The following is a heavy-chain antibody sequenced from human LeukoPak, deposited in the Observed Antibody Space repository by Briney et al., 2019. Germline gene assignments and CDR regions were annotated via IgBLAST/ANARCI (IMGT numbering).Heavy chain of an antibody. CDR2: INHSGST. J-gene: IGHJ4*02. D-gene: IGHD1-26*01. Sequence: SETLSLTCAVYGGSFSGYYWGWIRQPPGKGLEWIGEINHSGSTNYNPSLKSRVTISVDTSKNQFSLKLSSVTAADTAVYYCARAIVGATTRFDYWGQGTLVTVSS. CDR3: ARAIVGATTRFDY. CDR1: GGSFSGYY. V-gene: IGHV4-34*01.